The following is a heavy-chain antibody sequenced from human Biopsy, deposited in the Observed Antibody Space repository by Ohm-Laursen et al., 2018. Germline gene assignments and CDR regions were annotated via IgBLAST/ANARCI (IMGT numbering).Heavy chain of an antibody. D-gene: IGHD1-26*01. V-gene: IGHV1-69*10. CDR2: IIPIPNVA. J-gene: IGHJ5*02. CDR3: ARGEGSSWFDP. CDR1: GDSFTSYA. Sequence: SVKVSCKPSGDSFTSYAIGWVRQAPGQGLEWMGGIIPIPNVATYAQKFQGRITTTADESTSTAYMELSSLTSDDTAVYFCARGEGSSWFDPWGHGTLVTVSS.